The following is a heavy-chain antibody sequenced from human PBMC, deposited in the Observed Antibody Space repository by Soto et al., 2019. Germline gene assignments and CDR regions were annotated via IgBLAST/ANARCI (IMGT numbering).Heavy chain of an antibody. V-gene: IGHV3-66*01. CDR1: GFTVSSNY. J-gene: IGHJ3*02. CDR2: IYSGGST. Sequence: PGGSLRLSCAASGFTVSSNYMSWVRQAPGKGLEWVSVIYSGGSTYYADSVKGRFTISRDNSKNTLYLQMNSLRAEDTAVYYCARDLQLEPTSDAFDIWGQGTMVTVSS. D-gene: IGHD1-1*01. CDR3: ARDLQLEPTSDAFDI.